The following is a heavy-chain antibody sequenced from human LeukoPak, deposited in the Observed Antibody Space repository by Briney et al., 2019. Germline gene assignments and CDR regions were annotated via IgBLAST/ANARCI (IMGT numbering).Heavy chain of an antibody. Sequence: SGTLSLTCTVSGGSISGYSWSWIRQPPGKGLEWIGYINYGGSTDYNPSLNSRVTISVDTSKNHFSLKLSSVTAADTAVFYCARTISGSYYIDYWGQGTLVTVSS. CDR2: INYGGST. J-gene: IGHJ4*02. CDR3: ARTISGSYYIDY. V-gene: IGHV4-59*08. D-gene: IGHD6-25*01. CDR1: GGSISGYS.